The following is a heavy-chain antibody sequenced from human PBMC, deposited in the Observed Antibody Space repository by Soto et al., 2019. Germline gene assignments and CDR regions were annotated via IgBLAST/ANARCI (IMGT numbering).Heavy chain of an antibody. CDR2: ISYDGSNK. D-gene: IGHD3-22*01. CDR1: GFTFSSYG. CDR3: AKVIWDSSGYGDY. Sequence: QVQLVESGGGVVQPGRSLRLSCAASGFTFSSYGMHWVRQAPGKGLEWVAVISYDGSNKYYADSVKGRFTISRDNSKNTLYLQMNSLRAEDTAVYYCAKVIWDSSGYGDYWGQGTLVTVSS. J-gene: IGHJ4*02. V-gene: IGHV3-30*18.